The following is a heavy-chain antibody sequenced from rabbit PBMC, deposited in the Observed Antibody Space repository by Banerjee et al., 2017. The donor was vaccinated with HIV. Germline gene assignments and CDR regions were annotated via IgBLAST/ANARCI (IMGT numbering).Heavy chain of an antibody. J-gene: IGHJ4*01. CDR3: ARSDNSGGIYMGL. CDR2: IYTGDGDT. Sequence: QSLEESGGDLVKPGASLTLTCTASGFSFSSNSYMCWVRQAPGKGLEWIACIYTGDGDTYYASWAKGRFTISKTSSTTVTLQMTSLTAADTATYFCARSDNSGGIYMGLWGPGTLVTVS. V-gene: IGHV1S40*01. CDR1: GFSFSSNSY. D-gene: IGHD1-1*01.